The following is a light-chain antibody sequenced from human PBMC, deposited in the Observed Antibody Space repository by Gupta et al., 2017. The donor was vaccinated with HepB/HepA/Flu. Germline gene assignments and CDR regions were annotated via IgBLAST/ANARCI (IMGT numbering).Light chain of an antibody. V-gene: IGKV1-39*01. CDR3: QQSFRIPYT. CDR1: QSISSS. Sequence: DIQMTQSPSSLSASVGDRVTITCRASQSISSSLNWYQQKPGKAPKLLIFATYSLESGVPSRFRGSGSGTGFTLTISSLQPEDFATYYCQQSFRIPYTFGQGTKLE. J-gene: IGKJ2*01. CDR2: ATY.